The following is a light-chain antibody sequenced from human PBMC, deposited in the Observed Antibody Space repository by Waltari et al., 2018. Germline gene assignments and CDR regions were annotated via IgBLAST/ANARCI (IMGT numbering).Light chain of an antibody. J-gene: IGLJ2*01. CDR3: QASDSRTAV. Sequence: SYELTQSPSVSVSLGQTASITCAGDQLGAKYVSWYKQKPGRSPVLVIYQDNRRPSGIPGRFSGSNSGNTATLTVSGTQAMDEADYYCQASDSRTAVFGGGTKLTVL. CDR1: QLGAKY. CDR2: QDN. V-gene: IGLV3-1*01.